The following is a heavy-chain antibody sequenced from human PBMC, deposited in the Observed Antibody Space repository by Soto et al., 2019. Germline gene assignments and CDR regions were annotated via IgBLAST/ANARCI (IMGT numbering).Heavy chain of an antibody. J-gene: IGHJ4*02. CDR3: ARLYSSGWPDY. CDR2: IYYSGST. CDR1: GGSISSGGYY. Sequence: SETLSLTCTVSGGSISSGGYYWSWIRQHPGKGLEWIGYIYYSGSTYYNPSLKSRVTISVDTSKNQFSLKLSSVTAADTAVYYCARLYSSGWPDYWGQGTLVTVSS. D-gene: IGHD6-19*01. V-gene: IGHV4-31*03.